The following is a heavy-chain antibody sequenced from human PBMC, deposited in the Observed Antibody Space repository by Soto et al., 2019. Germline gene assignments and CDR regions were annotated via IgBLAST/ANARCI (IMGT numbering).Heavy chain of an antibody. CDR3: ARLSKVYGTDV. CDR2: IYYSGST. J-gene: IGHJ6*02. Sequence: SETLPLTCTVSGDSLSRGSYYWTGIRQHTEKGMEWIGYIYYSGSTNYYPSLKSRVTISVDTSKNQFSLKLGSVTAAYTAVYFCARLSKVYGTDVWGQGTTVTVSS. CDR1: GDSLSRGSYY. V-gene: IGHV4-61*01.